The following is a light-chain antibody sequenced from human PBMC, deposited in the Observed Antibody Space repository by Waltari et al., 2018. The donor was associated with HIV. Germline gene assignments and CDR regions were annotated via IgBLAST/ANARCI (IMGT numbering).Light chain of an antibody. V-gene: IGLV3-1*01. J-gene: IGLJ3*02. CDR1: DLGDKY. CDR2: QDN. Sequence: FEVTQPPSAALSPGHPASIPCSGYDLGDKYTCWYQQKPGQSHLLVIYQDNKRPSGIPERFSASSSGHTATLTISGTLPMDEADYYCQAWGSTTSGVFGRGTKLTVL. CDR3: QAWGSTTSGV.